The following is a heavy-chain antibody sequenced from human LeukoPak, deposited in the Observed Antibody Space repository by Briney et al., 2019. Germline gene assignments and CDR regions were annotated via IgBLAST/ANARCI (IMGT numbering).Heavy chain of an antibody. CDR1: GYTFTSYY. J-gene: IGHJ5*02. CDR3: ARAVIHDYYGSGSYPNWFDP. V-gene: IGHV1-46*01. CDR2: INPSGGST. D-gene: IGHD3-10*01. Sequence: ASVKVSCKASGYTFTSYYMHWVRQAPGQGLEWMGIINPSGGSTSYAQKSQGGVTMTRDMSTSTVYMELSSLRSEDTAVYYCARAVIHDYYGSGSYPNWFDPWGQGTLVTVSS.